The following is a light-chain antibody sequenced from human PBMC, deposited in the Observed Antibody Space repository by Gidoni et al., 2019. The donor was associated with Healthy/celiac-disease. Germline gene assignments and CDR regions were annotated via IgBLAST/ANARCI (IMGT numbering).Light chain of an antibody. CDR3: QSYDSSLSGSVV. J-gene: IGLJ2*01. V-gene: IGLV1-40*01. CDR1: SSNSGAGYD. CDR2: GNS. Sequence: QSVLTPPPSVSRAPGQRVTIPCTGSSSNSGAGYDVHWYQQLPGTAPKLLIYGNSNRPSGVPDRFSGSKSGTSASLAITGLQAEDEADYYCQSYDSSLSGSVVFGGGTKLTVL.